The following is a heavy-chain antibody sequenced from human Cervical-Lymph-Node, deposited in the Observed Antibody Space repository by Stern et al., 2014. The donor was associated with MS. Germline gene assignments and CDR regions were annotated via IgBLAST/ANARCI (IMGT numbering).Heavy chain of an antibody. Sequence: SGPALVKPTQTLTLTCTFSGFSLSTSGMSVSWIRQPPGKAPEWLALFHWDDDKYYSRSLKARLTISKDTSKNQVVLTLANMDPVDTATYYCAHSGMYSGSISTFDYWGQGTLVTVSS. J-gene: IGHJ4*02. CDR1: GFSLSTSGMS. D-gene: IGHD3-10*01. V-gene: IGHV2-70*13. CDR2: FHWDDDK. CDR3: AHSGMYSGSISTFDY.